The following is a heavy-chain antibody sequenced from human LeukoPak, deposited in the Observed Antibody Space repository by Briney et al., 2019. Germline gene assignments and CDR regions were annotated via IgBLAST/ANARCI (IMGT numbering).Heavy chain of an antibody. CDR1: GFTFSDYY. CDR3: ARIMITFGGVIGTYYFDY. D-gene: IGHD3-16*02. V-gene: IGHV3-11*06. J-gene: IGHJ4*02. Sequence: PGGSLRLSCAASGFTFSDYYMSWIRQAPGKGLEWVSYSSSSSSYTNYADSVKGRFTISRDNAKNSLYLQMNSLRAEDTAVYYCARIMITFGGVIGTYYFDYWGQGTLVTVSS. CDR2: SSSSSSYT.